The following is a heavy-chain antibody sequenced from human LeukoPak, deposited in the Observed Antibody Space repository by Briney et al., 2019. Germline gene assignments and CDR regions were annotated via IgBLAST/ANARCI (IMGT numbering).Heavy chain of an antibody. J-gene: IGHJ4*02. CDR3: ARRRDDYGGDY. CDR1: GYRFTSYW. CDR2: IYPGDSDT. D-gene: IGHD4-23*01. Sequence: GEALKISFQGSGYRFTSYWIGWVRQMPGKGLEWMGIIYPGDSDTRYSPSFQGQVTISADKSISTAYLQWSSLKASDTAMYYCARRRDDYGGDYWGQGTLVTVSS. V-gene: IGHV5-51*01.